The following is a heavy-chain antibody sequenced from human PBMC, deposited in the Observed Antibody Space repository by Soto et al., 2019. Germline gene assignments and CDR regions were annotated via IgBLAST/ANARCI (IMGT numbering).Heavy chain of an antibody. CDR3: ARPGDYGHHFHY. J-gene: IGHJ4*02. CDR1: GGSISSSS. CDR2: IYHIRST. Sequence: WEALSLTCTVSGGSISSSSWTWIRQPPGKGLEWIGYIYHIRSTNYNPSLKSRVTISLDTSKNQFSLKLSSVTAADTAVYYCARPGDYGHHFHYWGQRTPGPVSA. D-gene: IGHD4-17*01. V-gene: IGHV4-59*01.